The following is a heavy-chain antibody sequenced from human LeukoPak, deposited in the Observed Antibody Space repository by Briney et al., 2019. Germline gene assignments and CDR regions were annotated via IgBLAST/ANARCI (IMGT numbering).Heavy chain of an antibody. J-gene: IGHJ4*02. D-gene: IGHD4-17*01. V-gene: IGHV4-34*01. Sequence: PSETLSLTCAVYGGSFSGYYWSWIRQPPGKGVEWIGEINHSGSTNYNPSLNSRVTISVDTSKNQFSLKLSSVTAADTAVYYCAGRTTVTTIDYWGQGTLVTVSS. CDR2: INHSGST. CDR3: AGRTTVTTIDY. CDR1: GGSFSGYY.